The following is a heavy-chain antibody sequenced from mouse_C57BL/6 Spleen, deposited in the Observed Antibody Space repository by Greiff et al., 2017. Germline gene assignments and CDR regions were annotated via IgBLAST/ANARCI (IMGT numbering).Heavy chain of an antibody. CDR2: IDPSDSYT. CDR1: GYTFTSYW. CDR3: ARGWGRWYFDD. D-gene: IGHD2-3*01. Sequence: QVQLQQPGAELVMPGASVKLSCKASGYTFTSYWMHWVKQRPGQGLEWIGEIDPSDSYTNYNQKFKGKSTLTVDKSSSTAYMQLSSLTSADSAVDYCARGWGRWYFDDWGKGTTVTVSS. V-gene: IGHV1-69*01. J-gene: IGHJ1*03.